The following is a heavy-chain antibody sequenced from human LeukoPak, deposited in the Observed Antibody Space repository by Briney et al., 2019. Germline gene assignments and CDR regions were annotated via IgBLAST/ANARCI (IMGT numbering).Heavy chain of an antibody. CDR2: ISSSGST. V-gene: IGHV3-11*06. D-gene: IGHD6-13*01. Sequence: PGGSLRLSCAASGFTFSDYYMSWIRQAPGRGLECVSYISSSGSTNYADSVKGRFTISRDNAKNTLYLQMNSLRAEDTAAYYCAREGSGGSWYVRYWGQGTLVIVSS. CDR3: AREGSGGSWYVRY. J-gene: IGHJ4*02. CDR1: GFTFSDYY.